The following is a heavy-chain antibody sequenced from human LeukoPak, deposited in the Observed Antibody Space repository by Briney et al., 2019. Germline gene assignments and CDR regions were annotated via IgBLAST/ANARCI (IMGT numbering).Heavy chain of an antibody. V-gene: IGHV3-23*01. Sequence: GGSLRLSCAASGFTFSSYAMSWVRQAPGQGLEFVSSISGSGGTTYYADSVKGRFTVSRDNSKNTLYLQMNSLRAEDTALYYCAKDRSLADAFDIWGQGTMVTVSS. CDR2: ISGSGGTT. J-gene: IGHJ3*02. CDR1: GFTFSSYA. CDR3: AKDRSLADAFDI.